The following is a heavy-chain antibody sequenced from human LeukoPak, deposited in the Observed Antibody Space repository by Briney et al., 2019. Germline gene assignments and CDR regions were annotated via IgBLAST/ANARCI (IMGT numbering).Heavy chain of an antibody. D-gene: IGHD6-13*01. J-gene: IGHJ5*02. CDR2: ITGNAGSL. CDR1: GFTFSNSP. V-gene: IGHV3-23*01. CDR3: ARLGSTWYPDS. Sequence: GGSLRLSCAASGFTFSNSPMSWVRQTPGKGLEWVSAITGNAGSLYHADSVKGRFTISRSNSKNTLSLQMDSLKVDDTAVYYCARLGSTWYPDSWGQGTLVTVSS.